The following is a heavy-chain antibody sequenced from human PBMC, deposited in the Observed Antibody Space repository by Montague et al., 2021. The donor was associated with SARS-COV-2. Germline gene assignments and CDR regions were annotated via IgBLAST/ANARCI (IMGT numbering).Heavy chain of an antibody. D-gene: IGHD3-3*01. CDR2: IYYSGST. CDR1: GGSTSSYY. V-gene: IGHV4-59*08. Sequence: SETLSLTCTVSGGSTSSYYWSWIRQPPGKGLEWIGYIYYSGSTNYNPSLKSRVTISVGTSKNQFSLKLSSVTAAATAVYYCSRHPGDTIFVEVRYPGGFDYWGQGTLVTVSS. CDR3: SRHPGDTIFVEVRYPGGFDY. J-gene: IGHJ4*02.